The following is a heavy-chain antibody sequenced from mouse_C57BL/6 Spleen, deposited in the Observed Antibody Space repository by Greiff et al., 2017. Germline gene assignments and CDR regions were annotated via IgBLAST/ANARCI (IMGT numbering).Heavy chain of an antibody. D-gene: IGHD1-1*01. CDR1: GYTFTSYW. J-gene: IGHJ1*03. CDR3: ASNNYGSTDWYFDV. V-gene: IGHV1-64*01. Sequence: QVQLQQPGAELVKPGASVKLSCKASGYTFTSYWMHWVKQRPGQGLEWIGMIHPNSGSTNYNEKFKSKATLTVDKSSSTAYMQLSSLTAEVSAVYYGASNNYGSTDWYFDVGGTGTTVTFST. CDR2: IHPNSGST.